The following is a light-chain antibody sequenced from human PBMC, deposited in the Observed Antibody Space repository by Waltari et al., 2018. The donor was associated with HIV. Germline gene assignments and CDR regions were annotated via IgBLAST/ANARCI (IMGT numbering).Light chain of an antibody. CDR1: QSISRH. Sequence: DIQMTQSPSSVSASVGDRVSITCRASQSISRHLNWYQQKPGNTPNLLIYGASTLQSGVPSSFSGSGSGTDFTLVISSLQPEDVATYYCHQSYSPPHTFGQGTKLGIK. V-gene: IGKV1-39*01. CDR2: GAS. J-gene: IGKJ2*01. CDR3: HQSYSPPHT.